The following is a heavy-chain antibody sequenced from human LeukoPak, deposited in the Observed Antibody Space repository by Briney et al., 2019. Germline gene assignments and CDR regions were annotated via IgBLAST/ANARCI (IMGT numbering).Heavy chain of an antibody. CDR3: ARGDSSSWYYFDY. V-gene: IGHV4-34*01. CDR2: INHSGST. D-gene: IGHD6-13*01. CDR1: GGSFSGYY. J-gene: IGHJ4*02. Sequence: SETLSLTCAVYGGSFSGYYWSWIRQPPGKGLEWIGEINHSGSTNYNPSLKSRVTISVDTSKNQFSLKLSSVTAADTAVYYCARGDSSSWYYFDYWGQGTLVTVSS.